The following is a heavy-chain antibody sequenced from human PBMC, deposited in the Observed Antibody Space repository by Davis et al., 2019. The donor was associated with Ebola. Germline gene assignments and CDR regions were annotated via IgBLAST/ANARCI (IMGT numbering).Heavy chain of an antibody. CDR3: ARVQGLYGSSGYYYGLNY. D-gene: IGHD3-22*01. V-gene: IGHV3-21*01. J-gene: IGHJ4*02. CDR1: GFTFSRYS. Sequence: GESLKISCASSGFTFSRYSMNWVRQAPGKGLEWVSSISSSSTYIYYADSVKGRFTISRDNAKNSLYLQMNSLRAEDTAVYYCARVQGLYGSSGYYYGLNYWGQGTLVTVSS. CDR2: ISSSSTYI.